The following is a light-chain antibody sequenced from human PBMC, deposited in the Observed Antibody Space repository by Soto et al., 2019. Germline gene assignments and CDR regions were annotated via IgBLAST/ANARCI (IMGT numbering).Light chain of an antibody. V-gene: IGLV2-8*01. CDR2: EVS. CDR3: SSYGGSNNLV. Sequence: QAVVTQPPSASASPGQSVTISCTGTSSDVGGYNYVSWYQQHPGKVPKLMIYEVSKRPSGVPDRFSGSKSGNTASLTVSGLQAEDEADYYCSSYGGSNNLVFGGGTKLTVL. J-gene: IGLJ2*01. CDR1: SSDVGGYNY.